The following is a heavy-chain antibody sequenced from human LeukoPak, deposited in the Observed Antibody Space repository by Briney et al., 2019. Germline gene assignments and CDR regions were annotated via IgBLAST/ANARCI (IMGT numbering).Heavy chain of an antibody. Sequence: ASVKVSCKASGYTFTSYYMHWVRQAPGQGLEWMGRINPSGGSTTYSQNFQGRVTMTRDTSTSTVYMEVSSLRSEDTAVYYCARVISGYYGSGSYYNRRETYYFDYWGQGTLVTVSS. CDR1: GYTFTSYY. D-gene: IGHD3-10*01. J-gene: IGHJ4*02. CDR2: INPSGGST. CDR3: ARVISGYYGSGSYYNRRETYYFDY. V-gene: IGHV1-46*01.